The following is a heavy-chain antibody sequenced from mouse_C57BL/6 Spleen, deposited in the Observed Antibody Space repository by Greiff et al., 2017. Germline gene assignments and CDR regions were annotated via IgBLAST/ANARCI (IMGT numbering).Heavy chain of an antibody. D-gene: IGHD2-5*01. CDR2: IYPGDGDT. Sequence: LQQSGASVKISCKASGYAFSSYWMNWVKQRPGKGLEWIGQIYPGDGDTNYNGKFKGKATLTADKSSSTAYMQLSSLTSEDSAVYFCANSNXWYFDVWGTGTTVTVSS. J-gene: IGHJ1*03. CDR1: GYAFSSYW. CDR3: ANSNXWYFDV. V-gene: IGHV1-80*01.